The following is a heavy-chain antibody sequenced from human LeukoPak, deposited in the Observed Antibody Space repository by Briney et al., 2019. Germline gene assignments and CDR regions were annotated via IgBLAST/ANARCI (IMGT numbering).Heavy chain of an antibody. D-gene: IGHD2-15*01. CDR2: ISSSSSYI. V-gene: IGHV3-21*01. J-gene: IGHJ4*02. CDR1: GFSFSSYS. CDR3: ARDYCSGGSCYFDY. Sequence: GGSLRLSCAASGFSFSSYSMNWVRQAAGKGLEWVSSISSSSSYIYYADSVKGRFTISRDNAKNSLYLQMNSLRAEDTAVYYCARDYCSGGSCYFDYWGQGTLVIVSS.